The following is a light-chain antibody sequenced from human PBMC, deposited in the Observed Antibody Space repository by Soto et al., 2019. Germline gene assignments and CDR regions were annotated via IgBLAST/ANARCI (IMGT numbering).Light chain of an antibody. J-gene: IGKJ4*01. CDR1: QSLTSNY. CDR2: GAS. V-gene: IGKV3-20*01. Sequence: EIVLTQSPGTLSLSTGERATLSCRASQSLTSNYLAWYQQKPGQAPRLLIYGASRRAAGIPDRFSGSGSGTDFTLTISRLEPEDFAVYSCQQYGTLPFTFGVGTKVDIK. CDR3: QQYGTLPFT.